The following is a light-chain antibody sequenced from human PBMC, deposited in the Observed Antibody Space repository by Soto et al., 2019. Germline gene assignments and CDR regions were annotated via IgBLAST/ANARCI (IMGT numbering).Light chain of an antibody. CDR2: AAS. Sequence: AIRMTQSPSSLSASVGDRVTITCRASQGIRNDLGWYQQKPGKAPKLLIYAASSLQSGVPSRFSGSGSGTDVTLTISSLQPEDFATYYCLQDYNYPWTFGQGTKVEIK. CDR1: QGIRND. J-gene: IGKJ1*01. CDR3: LQDYNYPWT. V-gene: IGKV1-6*01.